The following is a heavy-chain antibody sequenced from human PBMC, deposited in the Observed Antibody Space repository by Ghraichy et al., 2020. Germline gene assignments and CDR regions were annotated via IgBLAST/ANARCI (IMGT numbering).Heavy chain of an antibody. D-gene: IGHD6-19*01. J-gene: IGHJ3*02. Sequence: ASVKVSCKASGYTFTSYDINWVRQATGQGLEWMGWMNPNSGNTGYAQKFQGRVTMTRNTSISTAYMELSSLRSEDTAVYYCATLGQTSGWENDAFDIWGQGTMVTVSS. CDR3: ATLGQTSGWENDAFDI. CDR1: GYTFTSYD. V-gene: IGHV1-8*01. CDR2: MNPNSGNT.